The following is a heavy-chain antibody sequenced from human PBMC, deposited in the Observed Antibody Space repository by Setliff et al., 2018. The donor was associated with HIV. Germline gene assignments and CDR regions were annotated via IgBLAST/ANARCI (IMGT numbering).Heavy chain of an antibody. J-gene: IGHJ3*02. Sequence: SETLSLTCTVSGGSTSTSGYYWGWIRQPPGKGREWIGSIYSSGSTYYNPSLKSRVTISVDTSKNQFSLNLKSVTAADTAVYYCATSAESGFGIHWGVFNIWGQGTRVTVSS. D-gene: IGHD3-10*01. CDR1: GGSTSTSGYY. CDR3: ATSAESGFGIHWGVFNI. V-gene: IGHV4-39*01. CDR2: IYSSGST.